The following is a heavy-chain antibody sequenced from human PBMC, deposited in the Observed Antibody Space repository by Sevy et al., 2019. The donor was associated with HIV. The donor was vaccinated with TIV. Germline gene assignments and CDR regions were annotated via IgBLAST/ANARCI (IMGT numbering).Heavy chain of an antibody. J-gene: IGHJ5*01. CDR3: AGKNAWGRGYS. CDR1: CGSITSLY. Sequence: SETLSLTCTVSCGSITSLYWNWIRQPPGKGLEWIANIYYNGHINYNPSLKSRVTLSLDTSKNQFSLRLSSVTAADTAMYYCAGKNAWGRGYSWGQGTLVTVSS. CDR2: IYYNGHI. V-gene: IGHV4-59*08. D-gene: IGHD1-26*01.